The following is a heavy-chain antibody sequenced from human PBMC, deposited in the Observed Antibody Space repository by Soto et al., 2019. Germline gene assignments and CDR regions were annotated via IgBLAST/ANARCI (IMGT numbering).Heavy chain of an antibody. D-gene: IGHD3-10*01. V-gene: IGHV1-18*01. CDR1: GYTFTSYG. J-gene: IGHJ3*02. CDR3: ARARPQYYYGSGSYYKTGAFDI. CDR2: ISAYNGNT. Sequence: ASVKVSCKASGYTFTSYGIIWVRQAPGQGLEWMGWISAYNGNTNYAQKLQGRVTMTTDTSTSTVYMELRSLRSDDTAVYYCARARPQYYYGSGSYYKTGAFDIWGQGTMVTVSS.